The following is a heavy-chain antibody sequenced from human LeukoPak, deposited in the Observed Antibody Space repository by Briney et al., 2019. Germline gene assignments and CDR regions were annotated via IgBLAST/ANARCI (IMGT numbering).Heavy chain of an antibody. CDR3: ARHLAVGAQRDDWYFDL. V-gene: IGHV4-39*01. Sequence: SETLSLTCTVSGGSISSSSYYWGWIRQPPGKGLEWIGSIYYSGSTYYNPSLKSRVTISVDTSKNQFSLKLSSVTAADTAVYYCARHLAVGAQRDDWYFDLWGRGILVTVSS. D-gene: IGHD1-26*01. CDR1: GGSISSSSYY. CDR2: IYYSGST. J-gene: IGHJ2*01.